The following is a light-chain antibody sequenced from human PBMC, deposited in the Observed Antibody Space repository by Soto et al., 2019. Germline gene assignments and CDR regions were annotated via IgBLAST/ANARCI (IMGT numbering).Light chain of an antibody. J-gene: IGKJ5*01. CDR1: QSISSY. V-gene: IGKV3-15*01. Sequence: EIVLTQSPGTLSLSPGERATLSCRASQSISSYSLAWYQQKPGQTPRLLMFRTSSRATGFPARFSGSGSGTEFNLTISSLQSEDFAVYYCKQYNNWPPITFGQGTRLEIK. CDR2: RTS. CDR3: KQYNNWPPIT.